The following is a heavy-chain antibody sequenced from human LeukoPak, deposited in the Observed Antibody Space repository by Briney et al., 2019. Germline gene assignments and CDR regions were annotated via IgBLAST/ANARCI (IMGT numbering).Heavy chain of an antibody. V-gene: IGHV3-23*01. Sequence: GGSLRLSCAASAFTFSSYAMSWVRQAPGKGLEWVSSISTSDGTTYYADSVKGRFTISRDNSKNTLYLQMNRLRAEDAAIYYCAKGRTGFSYGYGIDYWGQGTLVTVSS. J-gene: IGHJ4*02. CDR3: AKGRTGFSYGYGIDY. CDR2: ISTSDGTT. D-gene: IGHD5-18*01. CDR1: AFTFSSYA.